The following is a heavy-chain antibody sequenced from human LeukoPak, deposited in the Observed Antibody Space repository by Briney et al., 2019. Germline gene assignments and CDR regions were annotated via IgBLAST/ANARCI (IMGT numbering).Heavy chain of an antibody. J-gene: IGHJ4*02. CDR3: ARFATGRFDY. CDR2: IIPILGIA. CDR1: GGTFSSYA. D-gene: IGHD3-9*01. Sequence: ASVKVSCKASGGTFSSYAISWVRQAPGQGLEWMGRIIPILGIANYAQKFQGRVTITADKSTSTAYMELCSLRSEDTAVYYCARFATGRFDYWGQGTLVTVSS. V-gene: IGHV1-69*04.